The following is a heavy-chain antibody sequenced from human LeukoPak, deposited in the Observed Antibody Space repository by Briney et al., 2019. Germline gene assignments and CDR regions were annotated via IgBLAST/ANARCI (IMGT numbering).Heavy chain of an antibody. D-gene: IGHD4/OR15-4a*01. CDR2: IYYSGST. CDR3: ARMGAIAGASANPDY. Sequence: SETLSLTCTVSDDSITMYYWTWIRQPPGKGLEWVGYIYYSGSTDYDPSLKSRVTMSVDTSKNQFSLKLSSVTAADTAVYYCARMGAIAGASANPDYWGQGTLVTVSS. J-gene: IGHJ4*02. CDR1: DDSITMYY. V-gene: IGHV4-59*01.